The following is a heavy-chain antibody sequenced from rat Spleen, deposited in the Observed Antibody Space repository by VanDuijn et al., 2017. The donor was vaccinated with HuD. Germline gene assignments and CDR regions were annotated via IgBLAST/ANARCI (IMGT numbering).Heavy chain of an antibody. Sequence: EVQLVESGGGLVQPGRSLKLSCAASGFIFSKYDMAWVRQTPTKGLEWVASISTGGDNTYYRDSVKGRFTIYRDNAKSSLYLQMDSLRSEDTATYYCTTGSVIAAIGWYFDFWGPGTMVTVSS. CDR1: GFIFSKYD. D-gene: IGHD1-2*01. CDR3: TTGSVIAAIGWYFDF. V-gene: IGHV5-20*01. J-gene: IGHJ1*01. CDR2: ISTGGDNT.